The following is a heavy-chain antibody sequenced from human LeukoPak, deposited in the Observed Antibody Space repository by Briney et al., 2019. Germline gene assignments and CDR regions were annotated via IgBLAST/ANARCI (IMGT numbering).Heavy chain of an antibody. CDR3: ARDQGDYGDYRQYFQH. CDR1: GFTFSSYA. CDR2: ISYDGSNK. V-gene: IGHV3-30-3*01. J-gene: IGHJ1*01. D-gene: IGHD4-17*01. Sequence: GRSLRLSCAASGFTFSSYAMHWVRQAPGKGLEWVAVISYDGSNKYYADSVKGRFTISRDNSKNTLYLQMNSLRAEDTAVYYCARDQGDYGDYRQYFQHWGQGTLVTVSS.